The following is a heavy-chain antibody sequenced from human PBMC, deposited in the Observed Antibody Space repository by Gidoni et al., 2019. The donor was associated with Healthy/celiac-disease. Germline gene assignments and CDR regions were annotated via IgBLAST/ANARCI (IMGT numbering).Heavy chain of an antibody. CDR1: GFTFSSYG. CDR3: AREGYSSGGYYFDY. V-gene: IGHV3-33*01. CDR2: IWYDGINK. J-gene: IGHJ4*02. Sequence: QVQLVESGGGVVQPGRALRLSCAASGFTFSSYGMHGVRQAPGKGLEWVGVIWYDGINKYFADSVKGRFTISRDNSKNTLYLQMNSLRAEDTAVYYCAREGYSSGGYYFDYWGQGTLVTVSS. D-gene: IGHD6-19*01.